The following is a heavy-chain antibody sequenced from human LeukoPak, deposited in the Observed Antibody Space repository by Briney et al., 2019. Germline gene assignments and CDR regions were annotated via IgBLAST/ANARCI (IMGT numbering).Heavy chain of an antibody. V-gene: IGHV4-38-2*02. CDR1: GYSISSGYY. CDR2: IYHSGST. D-gene: IGHD5-12*01. Sequence: SETLSLTCTVSGYSISSGYYWGWIRQPPGKGLEWIGSIYHSGSTYYNPSLKSRVTISVDTSKNQFSLKLSSVTAADTAVYYCARDPQTRLYSGYDYGKGNWFDPWGQGTLVTVSS. CDR3: ARDPQTRLYSGYDYGKGNWFDP. J-gene: IGHJ5*02.